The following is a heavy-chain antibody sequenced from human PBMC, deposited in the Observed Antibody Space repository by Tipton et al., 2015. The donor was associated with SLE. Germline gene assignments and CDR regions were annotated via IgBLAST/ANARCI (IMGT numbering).Heavy chain of an antibody. CDR1: GGSISSHY. J-gene: IGHJ6*04. CDR3: ARESPPVDV. Sequence: TLSLTCTVSGGSISSHYWSWIRQHPGKGLEWIGYIYYSGSTYYNPSLKSRVTISVDTSKNQFSLKLSSVTAADTAVYYCARESPPVDVWGKGTTVTVSS. V-gene: IGHV4-59*11. CDR2: IYYSGST.